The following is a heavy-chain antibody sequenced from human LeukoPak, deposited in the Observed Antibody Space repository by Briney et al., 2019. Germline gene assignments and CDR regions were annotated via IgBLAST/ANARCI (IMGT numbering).Heavy chain of an antibody. J-gene: IGHJ4*02. CDR2: IHSDGGTT. Sequence: GESLSLSCAASGFTFSNYWMHWVRQAPGKGLVWVSLIHSDGGTTNYADSVKGRFTISRDNAKNTLYLQMNSLRVEDTAVYYCARDTYSIAEWGQGTLVTVSS. V-gene: IGHV3-74*01. CDR1: GFTFSNYW. D-gene: IGHD1-26*01. CDR3: ARDTYSIAE.